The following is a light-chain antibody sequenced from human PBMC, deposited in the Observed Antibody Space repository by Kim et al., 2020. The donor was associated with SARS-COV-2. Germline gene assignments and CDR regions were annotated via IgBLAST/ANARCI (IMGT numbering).Light chain of an antibody. CDR2: GAS. CDR3: QQYNLWPT. CDR1: RSVRST. V-gene: IGKV3-15*01. J-gene: IGKJ2*01. Sequence: LSVSTGERVAVPCRASRSVRSTLAWYQQGPGQAPRLLIFGASTRATNIPARFSGSGSGTEFTLSISSLQSEDFTVDYCQQYNLWPTFGQGTKLEI.